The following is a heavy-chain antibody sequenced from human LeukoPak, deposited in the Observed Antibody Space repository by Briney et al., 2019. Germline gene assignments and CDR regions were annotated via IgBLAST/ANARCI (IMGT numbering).Heavy chain of an antibody. V-gene: IGHV1-18*01. J-gene: IGHJ5*02. CDR2: ISAYNGNT. CDR1: GYTFTSYG. CDR3: ARGRRYDRWFDP. Sequence: EASVKVSCKASGYTFTSYGISWVRQAPGQGLEWMGWISAYNGNTDYAQKLQGRVTITRNTSISTAYMELSSLRSEDTAVYYCARGRRYDRWFDPWGQGTLVTVSS. D-gene: IGHD1-1*01.